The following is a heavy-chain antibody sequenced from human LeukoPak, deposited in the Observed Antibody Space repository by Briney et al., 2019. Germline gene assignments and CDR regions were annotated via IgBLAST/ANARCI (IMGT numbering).Heavy chain of an antibody. J-gene: IGHJ4*02. CDR3: ARWEGGSYYDFGY. V-gene: IGHV4-34*01. CDR2: INHSRST. CDR1: GGSFSGYY. D-gene: IGHD1-26*01. Sequence: SETLSLTCAVYGGSFSGYYWSWIRQPPGKGLEWIGEINHSRSTNYNPSLKSRVTISVDTSKNQFSLKLSSVTAADTAVYYCARWEGGSYYDFGYWGQGTLVTVSS.